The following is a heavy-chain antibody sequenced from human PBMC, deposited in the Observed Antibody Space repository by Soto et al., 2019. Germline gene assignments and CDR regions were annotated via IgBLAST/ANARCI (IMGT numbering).Heavy chain of an antibody. V-gene: IGHV2-26*01. CDR2: LFSNDEK. CDR3: ARIPPSNYDEDYWDS. CDR1: GFSLSNARMG. D-gene: IGHD4-4*01. Sequence: QVTLKESGPVLVKPTETLTLTCTVSGFSLSNARMGVRWIRQPPGKTLEWLALLFSNDEKSYSRSPKSRLTISKDTSKSQVVLTMTNMDPVDTATYYCARIPPSNYDEDYWDSWGQGTLVAVSS. J-gene: IGHJ4*02.